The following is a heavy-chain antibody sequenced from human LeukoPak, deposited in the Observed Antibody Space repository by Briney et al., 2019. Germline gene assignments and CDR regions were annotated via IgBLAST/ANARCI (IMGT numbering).Heavy chain of an antibody. V-gene: IGHV3-23*01. D-gene: IGHD6-13*01. J-gene: IGHJ4*02. CDR2: ISGSGGST. CDR1: GFTFSSYG. Sequence: GGSLRLSCAASGFTFSSYGMSWVRQAPGKGLEWVSAISGSGGSTYYADSVKGRFTISRDNAKNSLYLQMNSLRVEDTAVYYCARVGAMSSSWLLHWGQGTLVIVSS. CDR3: ARVGAMSSSWLLH.